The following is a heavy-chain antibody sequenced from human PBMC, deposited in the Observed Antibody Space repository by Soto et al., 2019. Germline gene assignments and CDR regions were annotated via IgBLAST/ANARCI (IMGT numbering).Heavy chain of an antibody. J-gene: IGHJ6*02. V-gene: IGHV4-31*03. CDR3: ARVPLEGYDSSGYYSYYYGMDV. Sequence: PSETLSLTCTVSGGSISSGGYYWSWIRQHPGKGLEWIGYIYYSGSTYYNPSLKSRVTISVDTSKNQFSLKLSSVTAADTAVYYCARVPLEGYDSSGYYSYYYGMDVWGQGTTVTVSS. CDR1: GGSISSGGYY. CDR2: IYYSGST. D-gene: IGHD3-22*01.